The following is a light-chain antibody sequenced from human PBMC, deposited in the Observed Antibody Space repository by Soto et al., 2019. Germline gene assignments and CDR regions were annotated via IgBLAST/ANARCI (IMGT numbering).Light chain of an antibody. V-gene: IGKV1-39*01. CDR1: QSISSY. Sequence: DIQMTQSPSSLSASVGDRVTITCRASQSISSYLNWYQQKPGRAPKLLIYAASSLQSGVPSRFSGSGSGTDFTLTISSLHPEDFATYYCQQSYNTPRTFGLGTKVDIK. CDR2: AAS. J-gene: IGKJ1*01. CDR3: QQSYNTPRT.